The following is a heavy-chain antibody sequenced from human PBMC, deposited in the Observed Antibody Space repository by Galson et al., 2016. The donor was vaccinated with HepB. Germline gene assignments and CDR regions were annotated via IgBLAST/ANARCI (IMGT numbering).Heavy chain of an antibody. V-gene: IGHV3-20*04. CDR1: GFTFDDYA. J-gene: IGHJ6*02. CDR3: ARDRGGLSSSWSYYYFGMDV. Sequence: SLRLSCAASGFTFDDYAMSWVRQAPGKGLEWVSGITWNGGSTGYADSVKGRFTVSRDNAKNSLYLQMNSLRAEDTALYYCARDRGGLSSSWSYYYFGMDVWGQGTTITVSS. CDR2: ITWNGGST. D-gene: IGHD6-13*01.